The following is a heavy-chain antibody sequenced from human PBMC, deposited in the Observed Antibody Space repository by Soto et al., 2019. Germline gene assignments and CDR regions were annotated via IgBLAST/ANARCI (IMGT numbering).Heavy chain of an antibody. CDR2: ISTYSGDT. J-gene: IGHJ5*02. CDR1: GYTFFTYD. CDR3: ARHHGPTTSENWFDP. Sequence: QVHLVQSGVEVKTPGASVKVSCQASGYTFFTYDISWVRQAPGQGLEWMGWISTYSGDTKYAKKFHGSVTMTTATSTTTAYLELRSLRAAVTAVYYCARHHGPTTSENWFDPWGQGTLVTVSS. D-gene: IGHD5-12*01. V-gene: IGHV1-18*01.